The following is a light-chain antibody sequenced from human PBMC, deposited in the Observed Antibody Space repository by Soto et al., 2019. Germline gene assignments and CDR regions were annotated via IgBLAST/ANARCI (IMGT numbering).Light chain of an antibody. J-gene: IGLJ1*01. CDR2: EVS. CDR3: SSYAGSNDFV. V-gene: IGLV2-8*01. Sequence: QSALTQPPSASGSPGQSVTPSCTGTSSDVGAYDFVSWYQQHPGKAPKLVIFEVSKRPSGVPDRFSGSKSGNTASLTVSGLQAEDEADYYCSSYAGSNDFVFGTGTKVTVL. CDR1: SSDVGAYDF.